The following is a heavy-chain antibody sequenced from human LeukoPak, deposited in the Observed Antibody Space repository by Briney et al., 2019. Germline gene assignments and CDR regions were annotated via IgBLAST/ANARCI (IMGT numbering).Heavy chain of an antibody. CDR3: AGDYGGIQNYIDY. J-gene: IGHJ4*02. Sequence: PSETLSLTCTVSGYSISRGYYWGWIRQPPGKGLEWIESIYHSGSTYYNPSLKSRVTISVDTSMNQFSLKLSSVTAADTAVYFCAGDYGGIQNYIDYWGQGTLVTVSS. CDR1: GYSISRGYY. V-gene: IGHV4-38-2*02. D-gene: IGHD4-23*01. CDR2: IYHSGST.